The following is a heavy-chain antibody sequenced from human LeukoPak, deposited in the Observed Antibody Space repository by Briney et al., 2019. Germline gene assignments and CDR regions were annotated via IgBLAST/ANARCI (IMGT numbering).Heavy chain of an antibody. CDR3: ARVRGDYYGSGIGNWFDP. V-gene: IGHV4-34*01. J-gene: IGHJ5*02. Sequence: SETLSLTYAVYGGSFSGYYWSWIRQPPGKGLEWIGEINHSGSTNYNPSLKSRVTISVDTSKNQFSLKLSSVTAADTAVYYCARVRGDYYGSGIGNWFDPWGQGTLVTVSS. D-gene: IGHD3-10*01. CDR1: GGSFSGYY. CDR2: INHSGST.